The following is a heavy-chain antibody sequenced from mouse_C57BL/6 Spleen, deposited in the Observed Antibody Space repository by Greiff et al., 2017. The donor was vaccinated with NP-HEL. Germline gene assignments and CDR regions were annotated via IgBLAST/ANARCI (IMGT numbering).Heavy chain of an antibody. CDR2: IYPGSGST. CDR3: ASHYYGSSFFDY. J-gene: IGHJ2*01. Sequence: QVQLQQPGAELVKPGASVKMSCKASGYTFTSYWITWVKQRPGQGLEWIGDIYPGSGSTNYNETFKSKATLTVDTSSSTAYMQLSSLTSEDSAVYYCASHYYGSSFFDYWGQGTTLTVSS. V-gene: IGHV1-55*01. CDR1: GYTFTSYW. D-gene: IGHD1-1*01.